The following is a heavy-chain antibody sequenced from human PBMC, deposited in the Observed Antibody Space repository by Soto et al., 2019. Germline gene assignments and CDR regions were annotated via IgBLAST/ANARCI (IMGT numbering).Heavy chain of an antibody. CDR1: GGALSTYL. CDR2: INYNGNT. J-gene: IGHJ4*02. D-gene: IGHD3-10*01. CDR3: ARVGDGIEVPGRIQYFDH. V-gene: IGHV4-59*01. Sequence: XTLSLPSIVSGGALSTYLCSWIRQPPGKGTEWLGYINYNGNTNYNPSLKNRDTMSIDTSKREFSLKLRSFTATETAVYFCARVGDGIEVPGRIQYFDHWGQGTMVTVAS.